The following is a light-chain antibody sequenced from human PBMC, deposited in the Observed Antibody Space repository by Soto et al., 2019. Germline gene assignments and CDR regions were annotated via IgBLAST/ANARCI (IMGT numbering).Light chain of an antibody. CDR1: ENIYTN. V-gene: IGKV3-15*01. CDR2: GAS. CDR3: QQYYNWPRT. Sequence: EIVMTQSPATLSVSPGERATLSCRASENIYTNLAWYQQKPGQPPMLLFYGASTRATGLPARFSGTGSGTEFTLTINSLQAEDSAVYYCQQYYNWPRTFGQGTRLEIK. J-gene: IGKJ5*01.